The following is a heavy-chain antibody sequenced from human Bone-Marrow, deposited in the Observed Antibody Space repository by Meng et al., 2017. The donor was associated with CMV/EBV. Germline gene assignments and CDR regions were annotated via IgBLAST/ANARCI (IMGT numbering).Heavy chain of an antibody. CDR2: INPNSGGT. V-gene: IGHV1-2*02. Sequence: ASVKVSCKASGYTFPGYYMHWVRQAPGQGLEWMGWINPNSGGTNYAQKFQGRVTMTRDTSISTAYMELSRLRSDDTAVYYCAREIRMYDIFTGYQGGWFDPWGQGTLVTVSS. CDR3: AREIRMYDIFTGYQGGWFDP. J-gene: IGHJ5*02. D-gene: IGHD3-9*01. CDR1: GYTFPGYY.